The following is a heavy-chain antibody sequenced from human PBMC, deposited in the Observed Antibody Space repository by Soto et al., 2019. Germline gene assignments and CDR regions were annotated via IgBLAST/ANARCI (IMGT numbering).Heavy chain of an antibody. D-gene: IGHD3-9*01. CDR3: VKGRPHGGFQTAYYLFPLH. J-gene: IGHJ4*02. CDR2: LSSNGGTT. Sequence: PGGSLRLSCSASGFTFNTYAMHWVRQAPGKGLEYVSALSSNGGTTYYADSVKGRFTISRDNSKNSLYLQMSSLRTEDTAVYYCVKGRPHGGFQTAYYLFPLHWGQGTPVTLSS. CDR1: GFTFNTYA. V-gene: IGHV3-64D*06.